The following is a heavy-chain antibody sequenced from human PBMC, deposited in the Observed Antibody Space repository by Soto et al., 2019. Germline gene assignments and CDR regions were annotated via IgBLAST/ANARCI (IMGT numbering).Heavy chain of an antibody. CDR2: IFSGMGNT. V-gene: IGHV3-23*01. CDR1: GFTINTYT. J-gene: IGHJ4*02. CDR3: ARDRQPDGIWTFDY. Sequence: GGSLRLSYSPSGFTINTYTMGWVRLAPGKGLECVSTIFSGMGNTKYADPVTGRFSISRDNFKNIMYLQMNSLGVDDTAVYYCARDRQPDGIWTFDYWGRGILVTVSS. D-gene: IGHD2-15*01.